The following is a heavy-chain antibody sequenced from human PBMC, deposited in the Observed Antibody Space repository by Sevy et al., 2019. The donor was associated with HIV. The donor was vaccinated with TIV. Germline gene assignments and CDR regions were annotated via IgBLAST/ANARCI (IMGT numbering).Heavy chain of an antibody. J-gene: IGHJ4*02. CDR3: ARGGYYYDNSRFYPCDF. V-gene: IGHV3-30-3*01. D-gene: IGHD3-22*01. CDR1: GFTFGSFA. CDR2: VSSDGAYK. Sequence: GGSLRLACEASGFTFGSFAMHWVRRAPGKGLEWVAFVSSDGAYKYYTDSMKGRFTISRDNSKNTLYLQMNSLRAEDTAFYYCARGGYYYDNSRFYPCDFWGQGTLVTVSS.